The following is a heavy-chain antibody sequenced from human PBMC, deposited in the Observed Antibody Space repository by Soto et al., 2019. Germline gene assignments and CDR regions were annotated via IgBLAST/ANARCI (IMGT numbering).Heavy chain of an antibody. J-gene: IGHJ6*02. CDR2: IIPIFGTA. Sequence: GASVKVSCKASGGTFSSYAISWVRQAPGQGLEWMGGIIPIFGTANYAQKFQGRVTITADESTSTAYMELSSLRSEDTAVYYCASSYCSGGSCYHYGMDVWGQGTTVTVSS. CDR3: ASSYCSGGSCYHYGMDV. V-gene: IGHV1-69*13. CDR1: GGTFSSYA. D-gene: IGHD2-15*01.